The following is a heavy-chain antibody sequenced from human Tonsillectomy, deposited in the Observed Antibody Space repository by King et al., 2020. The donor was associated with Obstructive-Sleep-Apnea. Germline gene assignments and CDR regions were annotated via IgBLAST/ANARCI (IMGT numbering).Heavy chain of an antibody. CDR2: IRSKAYGGTT. Sequence: EVQLVESGGGLVQPGRSLRLSCTPSGFTFGDYAMSWFRQAPGKGLEWVGFIRSKAYGGTTEYAASVKGRFTISRDDFKSIAYLQMNSLKTEDTAVYYCTREAVFSGWYNWYFDLWGRGTLVTVSS. J-gene: IGHJ2*01. CDR3: TREAVFSGWYNWYFDL. V-gene: IGHV3-49*03. CDR1: GFTFGDYA. D-gene: IGHD6-19*01.